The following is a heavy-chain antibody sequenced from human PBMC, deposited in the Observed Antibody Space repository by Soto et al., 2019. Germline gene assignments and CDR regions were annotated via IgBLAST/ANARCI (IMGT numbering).Heavy chain of an antibody. D-gene: IGHD6-6*01. CDR3: AREATIAARLDS. CDR2: IYYSGST. V-gene: IGHV4-30-4*08. J-gene: IGHJ4*02. Sequence: SETLSLTCTVSGGSITSSSHYWGWIRQPPGKGLEWIGYIYYSGSTYYNPSLKSRVTISVDTSKNQFSLKLSSVTAADTAVYYCAREATIAARLDSWGQGTLVTVSS. CDR1: GGSITSSSHY.